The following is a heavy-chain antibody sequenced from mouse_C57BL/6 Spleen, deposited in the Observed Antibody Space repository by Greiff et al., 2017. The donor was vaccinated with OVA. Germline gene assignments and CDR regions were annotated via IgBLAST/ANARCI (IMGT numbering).Heavy chain of an antibody. CDR1: GYTFTSYW. D-gene: IGHD3-1*01. J-gene: IGHJ2*01. V-gene: IGHV1-50*01. Sequence: VQLQQPGAELVKPGASVKLSCKASGYTFTSYWMQWVKQRPGQGLEWIGEIDPSDSYTNYNQKFKGKATLTVDTSSSTAYMQLSSLTSEDSAVYYCARWVTAPYYFDYWGQGTTLTVSS. CDR3: ARWVTAPYYFDY. CDR2: IDPSDSYT.